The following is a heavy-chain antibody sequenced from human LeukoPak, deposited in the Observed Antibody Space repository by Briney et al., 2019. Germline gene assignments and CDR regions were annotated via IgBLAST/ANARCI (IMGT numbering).Heavy chain of an antibody. CDR2: IYHSGST. CDR1: GGSISSGGYS. CDR3: AGLVEYDAFDI. V-gene: IGHV4-30-2*01. J-gene: IGHJ3*02. Sequence: PSETLSLTCAVSGGSISSGGYSWSWIRQPPGKGLEWIGYIYHSGSTYYNPSLKSRVTISVDRSKNQFSLKLSSVTAADTAVYYCAGLVEYDAFDIWGQGTMVTVPS. D-gene: IGHD2-8*02.